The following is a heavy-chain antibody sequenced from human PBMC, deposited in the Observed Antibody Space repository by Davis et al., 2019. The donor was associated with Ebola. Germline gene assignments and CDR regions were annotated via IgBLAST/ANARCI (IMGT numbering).Heavy chain of an antibody. CDR1: AASFNLYY. J-gene: IGHJ4*02. V-gene: IGHV4-34*01. D-gene: IGHD6-6*01. Sequence: SETLSLTCAVYAASFNLYYCHWVRQSPRKGLDWIGEINHGGRTTYNPSLKCRVTMSVDSSRNQISLKLTSVTAADTAIYYCVRSVQPVSSTSTSGDYLDYWGQGTQVTVSS. CDR3: VRSVQPVSSTSTSGDYLDY. CDR2: INHGGRT.